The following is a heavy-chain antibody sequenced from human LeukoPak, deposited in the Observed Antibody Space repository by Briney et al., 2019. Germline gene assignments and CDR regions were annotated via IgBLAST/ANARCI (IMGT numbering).Heavy chain of an antibody. J-gene: IGHJ5*02. CDR3: ASRPVPRRGFDP. CDR1: GFTFSDYH. Sequence: GGSLRLSCAASGFTFSDYHMSWIRQAPGKGLEWVSYISSSGSTIYYTDSVKGRFTISRDNAKNSLYLQMNSLRAEDTAAYYCASRPVPRRGFDPWGQGTLVTVSS. CDR2: ISSSGSTI. V-gene: IGHV3-11*04. D-gene: IGHD4-17*01.